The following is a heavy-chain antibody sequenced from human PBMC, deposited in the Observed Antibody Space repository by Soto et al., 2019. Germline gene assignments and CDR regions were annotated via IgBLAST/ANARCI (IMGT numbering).Heavy chain of an antibody. Sequence: ETLSLTCAVSGASIRSYHWSFLRQPAGKGLEWIGRIQHTGNTNYNPSLKSRVTMSADTSKNQISLKMTSVTAADTAVYFCAKDVSSRRWFDPWGQGVRVTVSS. D-gene: IGHD3-16*01. CDR3: AKDVSSRRWFDP. V-gene: IGHV4-4*07. CDR2: IQHTGNT. CDR1: GASIRSYH. J-gene: IGHJ5*02.